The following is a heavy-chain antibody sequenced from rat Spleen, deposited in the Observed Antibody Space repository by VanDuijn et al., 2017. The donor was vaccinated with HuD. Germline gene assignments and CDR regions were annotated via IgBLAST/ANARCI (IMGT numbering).Heavy chain of an antibody. CDR3: ARAYYDGTYY. Sequence: EVQLVESGGGLVQPGRSLKLSCVASGFTFNNYWMTWIRQAPKKGLEWVATISYDGRSTYYRDSVKGRFTSSRDDAKNTLYLQMDSLRSEDTATYYCARAYYDGTYYWGQGVMVTVSS. V-gene: IGHV5-7*01. CDR2: ISYDGRST. CDR1: GFTFNNYW. J-gene: IGHJ2*01. D-gene: IGHD1-12*02.